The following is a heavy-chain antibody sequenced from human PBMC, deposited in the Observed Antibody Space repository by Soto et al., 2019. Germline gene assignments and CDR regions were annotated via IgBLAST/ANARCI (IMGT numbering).Heavy chain of an antibody. CDR2: IYYSGST. J-gene: IGHJ3*02. D-gene: IGHD2-2*02. CDR1: GGSISSYY. CDR3: AKDVALYADAFDI. V-gene: IGHV4-59*01. Sequence: SETLSLTCTVSGGSISSYYWSWIRQPPGKGLEWIGYIYYSGSTNYNPSLKSRVTISVDTSKNQFSLKLSSVTAADTAVYYCAKDVALYADAFDIWGQGTMVTVSS.